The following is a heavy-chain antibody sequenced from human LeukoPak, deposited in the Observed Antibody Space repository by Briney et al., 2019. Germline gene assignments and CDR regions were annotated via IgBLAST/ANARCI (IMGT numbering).Heavy chain of an antibody. CDR1: GFTFSSYA. J-gene: IGHJ4*02. V-gene: IGHV3-23*01. Sequence: PGGSLRLSCAASGFTFSSYAMSWVRQAPGKGLEWVSAISGSGGSTYYADSVEGRFTISRDNSKNTLYLQMNSLRADDTAVYYCSKKGQSEDYGKPGWGQGTLVTVSS. CDR2: ISGSGGST. CDR3: SKKGQSEDYGKPG. D-gene: IGHD4-17*01.